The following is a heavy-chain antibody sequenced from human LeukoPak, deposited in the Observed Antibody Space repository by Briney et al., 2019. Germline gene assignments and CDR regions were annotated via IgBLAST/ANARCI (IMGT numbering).Heavy chain of an antibody. J-gene: IGHJ4*02. Sequence: PGGSLRLSCAASGFTFRSYWMSWVRQAPGKGLEWVANIKQDGSEKYYVDSVKGRFTISRDNAKNSLYLQMNSLRAEDTGVYYCAREHPYYYDSSGTALMAEIKYYFDYWGQGTLGTVSS. CDR3: AREHPYYYDSSGTALMAEIKYYFDY. CDR1: GFTFRSYW. CDR2: IKQDGSEK. V-gene: IGHV3-7*01. D-gene: IGHD3-22*01.